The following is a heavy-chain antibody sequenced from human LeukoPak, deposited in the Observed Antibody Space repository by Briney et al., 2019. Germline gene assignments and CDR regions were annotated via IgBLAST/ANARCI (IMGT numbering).Heavy chain of an antibody. Sequence: GGSLGLSCAASGFTFSSYDMHWVRQGTGKGLEWVSAIGTTGDTYYPGSVRGRFTISRDNSKNTLYVQMNSLRDEDTAVYYCAKDQRWESPHYLDSWGQGTLVTVSS. CDR3: AKDQRWESPHYLDS. D-gene: IGHD1-26*01. CDR2: IGTTGDT. V-gene: IGHV3-13*01. J-gene: IGHJ4*02. CDR1: GFTFSSYD.